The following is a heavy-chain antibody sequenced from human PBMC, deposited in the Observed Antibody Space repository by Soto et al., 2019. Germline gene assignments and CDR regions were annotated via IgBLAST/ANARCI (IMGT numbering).Heavy chain of an antibody. D-gene: IGHD2-15*01. CDR1: GYTFTSYG. CDR2: ISAYNGNT. CDR3: AREEGYCSDGSCYHYYYYYGMDV. Sequence: QVQLVQSGAEVKKPGASVKVSCKASGYTFTSYGISWVRQAPGQGLEWMGWISAYNGNTNYAQKLQGRVIMTKDTSTRTADMELRSLRYDDTAVYYCAREEGYCSDGSCYHYYYYYGMDVWGQGTTVTVSS. J-gene: IGHJ6*02. V-gene: IGHV1-18*01.